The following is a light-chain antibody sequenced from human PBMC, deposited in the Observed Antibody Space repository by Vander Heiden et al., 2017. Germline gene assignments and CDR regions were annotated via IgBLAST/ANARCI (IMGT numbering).Light chain of an antibody. CDR3: NSPDRVLNYIV. CDR1: SLRSYY. Sequence: SSELTQDPSVSVALGPTVTIPCQGDSLRSYYPSWYQQKPGRAPLLVLYGKNDRPSAIPAQSSGSSSGSTASLTITGAQEEDEDVDYCNSPDRVLNYIVFGGGTKLTVL. J-gene: IGLJ3*02. CDR2: GKN. V-gene: IGLV3-19*01.